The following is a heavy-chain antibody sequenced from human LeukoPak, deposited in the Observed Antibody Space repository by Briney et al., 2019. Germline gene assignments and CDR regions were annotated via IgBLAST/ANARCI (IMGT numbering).Heavy chain of an antibody. V-gene: IGHV4-61*02. D-gene: IGHD4-17*01. Sequence: KPSETLSLTCTVSGCSISSGSYYWSWIRQPAGKGLEWIGRIYTSGSTNYNPSLKSRVTISVDTSKNQFSLKLSSVTAADTAVYYCARETTVTPHYYMDVWGKGTTVTVSS. J-gene: IGHJ6*03. CDR1: GCSISSGSYY. CDR2: IYTSGST. CDR3: ARETTVTPHYYMDV.